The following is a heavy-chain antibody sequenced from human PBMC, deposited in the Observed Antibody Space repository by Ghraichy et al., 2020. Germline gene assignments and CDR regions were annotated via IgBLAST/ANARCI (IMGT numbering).Heavy chain of an antibody. CDR3: ARNLGVIVVVTAIPGVFDY. J-gene: IGHJ4*02. CDR1: GFTFSSYS. Sequence: GGSLRLSCAASGFTFSSYSMNWVRQAPGKGLEWVSYISSSSTIYYADSVKGRFTISRDNAKNSLYLQMNSLRDEDTAVYYCARNLGVIVVVTAIPGVFDYWGQGTLVTVSS. V-gene: IGHV3-48*02. D-gene: IGHD2-21*02. CDR2: ISSSSTI.